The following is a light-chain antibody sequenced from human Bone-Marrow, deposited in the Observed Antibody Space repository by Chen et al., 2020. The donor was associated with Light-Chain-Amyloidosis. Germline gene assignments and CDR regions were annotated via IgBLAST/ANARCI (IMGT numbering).Light chain of an antibody. CDR1: SSDVGAYNY. CDR3: SSYRSSSTWV. Sequence: QSALTQPASVSGSPGQSITISCTGTSSDVGAYNYVSWYQQPPGKAPKVMIYAVTNRPSGVSDRFSGSKSGNTASLTISGLQAEYEADYYCSSYRSSSTWVFGGGTKLTVL. CDR2: AVT. V-gene: IGLV2-14*01. J-gene: IGLJ3*02.